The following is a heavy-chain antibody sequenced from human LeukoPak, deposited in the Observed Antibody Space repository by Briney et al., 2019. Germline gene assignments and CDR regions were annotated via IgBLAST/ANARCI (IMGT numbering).Heavy chain of an antibody. CDR1: GLTFSNSW. D-gene: IGHD5-12*01. CDR3: ARDLGLRGST. Sequence: GGSLRLSCEASGLTFSNSWMHWVRQIPGKGLVWVSRMYGDMRDISYADSVKGRFTISRDNAKNTVYLQMNSLRGEDTAVYYCARDLGLRGSTWGQGTLVAVSS. V-gene: IGHV3-74*01. J-gene: IGHJ5*02. CDR2: MYGDMRDI.